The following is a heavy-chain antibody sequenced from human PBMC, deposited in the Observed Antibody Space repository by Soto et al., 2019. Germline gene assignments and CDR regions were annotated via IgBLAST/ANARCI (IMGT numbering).Heavy chain of an antibody. Sequence: QVQLVQSGAEVKKPGASVKVSCKASGYTFTGYYMHWVRQAPGQGLEWMGWINPNSGGTNYAQKFQGWVTMTRDTSISTAYMELSRLRSDDTALYYCARLGPYDSSDRDAFDIWGQGTMVTVSS. CDR2: INPNSGGT. V-gene: IGHV1-2*04. CDR1: GYTFTGYY. CDR3: ARLGPYDSSDRDAFDI. D-gene: IGHD3-22*01. J-gene: IGHJ3*02.